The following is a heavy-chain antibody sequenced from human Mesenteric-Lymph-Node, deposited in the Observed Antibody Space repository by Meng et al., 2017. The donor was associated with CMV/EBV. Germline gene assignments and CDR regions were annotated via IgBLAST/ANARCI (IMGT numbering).Heavy chain of an antibody. J-gene: IGHJ4*02. CDR1: GFTFSSYD. V-gene: IGHV3-13*01. CDR3: AREDYDFWSGWG. Sequence: GGSLRLSCAASGFTFSSYDMHWVRQATGKGLEWVSAIGTAGDTYYPGSVKGRFTISRENAKNSLYLQMNSLRAEDTAVYYCAREDYDFWSGWGWGQGTLVTVSS. CDR2: IGTAGDT. D-gene: IGHD3-3*01.